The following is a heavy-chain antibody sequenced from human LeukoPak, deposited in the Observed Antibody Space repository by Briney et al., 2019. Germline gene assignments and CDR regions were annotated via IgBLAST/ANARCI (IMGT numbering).Heavy chain of an antibody. D-gene: IGHD5-12*01. CDR3: ARAGVATSFDYFDY. Sequence: PSETLSLTCAVYGGSFSGYYWSWIRQPPGKGLEWIGEINHSGSTNYNPSLKSRVTISVDTSKNQFSLKLSSVTAADTAVYYCARAGVATSFDYFDYWGQGTLVTVSS. V-gene: IGHV4-34*01. CDR2: INHSGST. CDR1: GGSFSGYY. J-gene: IGHJ4*02.